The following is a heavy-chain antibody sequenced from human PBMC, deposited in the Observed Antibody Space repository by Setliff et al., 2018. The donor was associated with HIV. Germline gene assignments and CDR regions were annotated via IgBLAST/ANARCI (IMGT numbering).Heavy chain of an antibody. CDR3: ARDQEYVIVVAASMNMPGYLHYYYMDV. V-gene: IGHV3-21*01. CDR2: ITSSGNYK. J-gene: IGHJ6*03. D-gene: IGHD2-2*01. Sequence: GGSLRLSCAASGFAFRNYIFHWVRQAPGKGLEWVSSITSSGNYKSYADSVQGRFTISRDNADNSLYLDMNSLRAEDTGVYYCARDQEYVIVVAASMNMPGYLHYYYMDVWGRGSTVTVSS. CDR1: GFAFRNYI.